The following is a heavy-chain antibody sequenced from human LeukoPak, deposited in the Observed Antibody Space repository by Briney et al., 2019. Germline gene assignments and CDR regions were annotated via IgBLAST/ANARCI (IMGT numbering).Heavy chain of an antibody. CDR2: FDPEDGET. CDR3: ATADGHNFGSTNLFDY. D-gene: IGHD5-24*01. J-gene: IGHJ4*02. CDR1: GYTLTELS. V-gene: IGHV1-24*01. Sequence: ASVKVSCKVSGYTLTELSMHWVRQAPGKGLEWMGGFDPEDGETIYAQKFQGRVTMTGDTSTDTAYMELSSLRSEDTAVYYCATADGHNFGSTNLFDYWGQGTLVTVSS.